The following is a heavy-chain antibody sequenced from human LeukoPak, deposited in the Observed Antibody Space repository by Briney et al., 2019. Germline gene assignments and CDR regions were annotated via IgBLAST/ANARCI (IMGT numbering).Heavy chain of an antibody. D-gene: IGHD3-16*01. CDR3: LRDRVGVSEY. CDR1: GFTFSSYA. V-gene: IGHV3-64D*09. CDR2: ITSNGDTT. J-gene: IGHJ4*02. Sequence: GGSLRLSCSASGFTFSSYAMHWVRQAPGKGLQYGSSITSNGDTTYYADSVKGRFTISRDNSKNTLYLQMSSLRSEDTAVYYCLRDRVGVSEYWGQGSLVTVSS.